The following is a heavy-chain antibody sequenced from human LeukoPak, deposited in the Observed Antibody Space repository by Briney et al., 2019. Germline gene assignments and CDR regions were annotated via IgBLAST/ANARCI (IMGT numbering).Heavy chain of an antibody. Sequence: GGSLRLSCAASGFTFSSYWIRWVRQAPGKGLVWVSRINSDGSSTTYADSVKGRFTISRDNAKNTLYLQMNSLRAEDTAVYYCARGGSSWSGYFQHWGQGTLVTVSS. CDR1: GFTFSSYW. D-gene: IGHD6-13*01. CDR2: INSDGSST. V-gene: IGHV3-74*01. CDR3: ARGGSSWSGYFQH. J-gene: IGHJ1*01.